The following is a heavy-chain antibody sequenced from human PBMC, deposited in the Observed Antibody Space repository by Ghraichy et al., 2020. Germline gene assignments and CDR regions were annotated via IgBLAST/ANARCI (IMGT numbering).Heavy chain of an antibody. Sequence: GGSLRLSCAASGFTFSSYSMNWVRQAPGKGLEWVSSISSSSSYIYYADSVKGRFTISRDNAKNSLYLQMNSLRAEDTAVYYCAREGWELLKGGYDYWGQGTLVTVSS. J-gene: IGHJ4*02. V-gene: IGHV3-21*01. CDR3: AREGWELLKGGYDY. CDR1: GFTFSSYS. CDR2: ISSSSSYI. D-gene: IGHD1-26*01.